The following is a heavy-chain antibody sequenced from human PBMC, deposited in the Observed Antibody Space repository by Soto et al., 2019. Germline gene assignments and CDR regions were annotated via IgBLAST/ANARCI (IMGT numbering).Heavy chain of an antibody. J-gene: IGHJ5*01. Sequence: GASVKVSCKASGYTFTSYGISWVRQAPGQGLEWMGWISAYNGNTNYAQKLQGRVTMTTDTSTSTAYMELRSLRSDDTAVYYCARSYCSDDVSCNWFDYWGQGTLVTVSS. D-gene: IGHD2-15*01. CDR3: ARSYCSDDVSCNWFDY. CDR1: GYTFTSYG. V-gene: IGHV1-18*01. CDR2: ISAYNGNT.